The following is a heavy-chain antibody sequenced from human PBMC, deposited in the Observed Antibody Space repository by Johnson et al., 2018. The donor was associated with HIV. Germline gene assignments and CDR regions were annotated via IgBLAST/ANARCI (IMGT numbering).Heavy chain of an antibody. V-gene: IGHV3-13*01. CDR1: GFRFDDHG. J-gene: IGHJ3*02. CDR2: IGPAADT. D-gene: IGHD3-22*01. CDR3: ARERITMIVNDAFDI. Sequence: VQLVESGGGVVRPGGSLRLSCAASGFRFDDHGMSWVSPATGKGLESVSPIGPAADTYSPGSVTGRSTVSRENAKNSLYLQMNSLRTEDTAVYYCARERITMIVNDAFDIWGQGTMVTVSS.